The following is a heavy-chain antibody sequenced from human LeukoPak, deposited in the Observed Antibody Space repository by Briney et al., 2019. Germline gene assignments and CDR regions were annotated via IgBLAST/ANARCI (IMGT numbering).Heavy chain of an antibody. J-gene: IGHJ5*02. CDR3: ARVGP. V-gene: IGHV3-7*01. CDR1: GFTFSSLA. CDR2: IKQDGSEK. Sequence: GGSLRLSCAASGFTFSSLAMSWVRQAPGKGLEWVANIKQDGSEKYYVDSVKGRFTISRDNAKNSLYLQMNSLRAEDTAVYYCARVGPWGQGTLVTVSS.